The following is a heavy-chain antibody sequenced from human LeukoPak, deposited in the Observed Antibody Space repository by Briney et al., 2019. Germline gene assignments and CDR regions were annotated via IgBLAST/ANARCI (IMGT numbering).Heavy chain of an antibody. D-gene: IGHD3-22*01. Sequence: PGGSLRLSCAASGFTFSSYWMSWVRQAPGKGLEGVANIKQDGSEKYYVDSVKGRFTISRYNAKNSLYLQMNSLRAEDTAVYYCARCPYDSSGYYYVPSYFYFWGQGTLVTVSS. CDR3: ARCPYDSSGYYYVPSYFYF. CDR1: GFTFSSYW. V-gene: IGHV3-7*01. CDR2: IKQDGSEK. J-gene: IGHJ4*02.